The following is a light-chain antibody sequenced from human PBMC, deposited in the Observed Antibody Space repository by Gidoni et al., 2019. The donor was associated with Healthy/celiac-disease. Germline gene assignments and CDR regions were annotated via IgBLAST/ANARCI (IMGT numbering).Light chain of an antibody. V-gene: IGLV2-14*01. J-gene: IGLJ2*01. CDR1: SSDVGGYNY. CDR2: DVS. Sequence: QSALTQPASVSVSPGQSITISCTGTSSDVGGYNYVSWYQQHPGKAPKLMIYDVSNRPSGVSKRFSGSKSGNTASLTISGLQAEDEADYYCSSYTSSSTYVVFGGGTKLTVL. CDR3: SSYTSSSTYVV.